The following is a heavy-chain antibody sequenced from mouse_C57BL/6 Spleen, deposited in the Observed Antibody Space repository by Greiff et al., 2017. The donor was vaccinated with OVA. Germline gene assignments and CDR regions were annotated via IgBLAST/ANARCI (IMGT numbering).Heavy chain of an antibody. CDR1: GFTFSSYA. D-gene: IGHD2-4*01. J-gene: IGHJ3*01. V-gene: IGHV5-9-1*02. Sequence: EVHLVESGEGLVKPGGSLKLSCAASGFTFSSYAMSWVRQTPEKRLEWVAYISSGGDYIYYADTVKGRFTISRDNARNTLYLQMSSLKSEDTAMYYCTREGYYDYDGYFAYWGQGTLVTVSA. CDR2: ISSGGDYI. CDR3: TREGYYDYDGYFAY.